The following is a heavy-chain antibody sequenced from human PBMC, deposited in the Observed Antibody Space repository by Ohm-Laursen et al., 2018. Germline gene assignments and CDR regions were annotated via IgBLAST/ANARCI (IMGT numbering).Heavy chain of an antibody. CDR3: ARDGSHYFYYYYGIDV. D-gene: IGHD1-26*01. J-gene: IGHJ6*02. CDR1: GFTFSSYW. CDR2: IKQDGSEE. Sequence: SLRLSCAASGFTFSSYWMSWVRQAPGKGLEWVANIKQDGSEEYYVESVRGRFTISRDNAKNSLYLQMNSLRAEDTAVYYCARDGSHYFYYYYGIDVWGQGTTVTVSS. V-gene: IGHV3-7*01.